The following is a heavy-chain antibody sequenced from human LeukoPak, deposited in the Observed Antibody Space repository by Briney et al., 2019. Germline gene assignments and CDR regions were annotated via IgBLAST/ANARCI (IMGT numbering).Heavy chain of an antibody. CDR1: GGSISSSSYY. CDR3: ARVLEMATITELFDY. J-gene: IGHJ4*02. CDR2: IYYSGST. V-gene: IGHV4-39*07. D-gene: IGHD5-24*01. Sequence: SETLSLTCTVSGGSISSSSYYWGWIRQPPGKGLEWIGSIYYSGSTYYNPSLKSRVTISVDTSKNQFSLKLSSVTAADTAVYYCARVLEMATITELFDYWGQGTLVTVSS.